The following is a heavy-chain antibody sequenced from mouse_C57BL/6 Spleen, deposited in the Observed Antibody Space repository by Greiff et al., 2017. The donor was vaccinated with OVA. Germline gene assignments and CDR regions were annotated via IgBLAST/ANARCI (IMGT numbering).Heavy chain of an antibody. CDR2: IWSGGST. J-gene: IGHJ1*03. V-gene: IGHV2-2*01. CDR1: GFSLTSYG. D-gene: IGHD1-1*01. CDR3: ARYPSHYYGSSYGFDV. Sequence: VQLVESGPGLVQPSQSLSITCTVSGFSLTSYGVHWVRQSPGKGLEWLGVIWSGGSTDYNAAFISRLSISKDNSKSQVFFKMNSLQADDTAIYYCARYPSHYYGSSYGFDVWGTGTTVTVSS.